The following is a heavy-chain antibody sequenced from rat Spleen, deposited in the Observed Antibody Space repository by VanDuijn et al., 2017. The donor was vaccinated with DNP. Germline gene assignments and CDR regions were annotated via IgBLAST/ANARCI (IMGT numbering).Heavy chain of an antibody. D-gene: IGHD1-2*01. Sequence: EVQLVESGGGLVQPERSLKLSCAASGFTFSDYSMAWVRQAPKKGLEWVATIVYDGSSSFYGDSVKCRFTKIRDNAKNTLYLQMDSLRSEETATYYCTTHGSIATISTGAMDVWGQGTSVTVSS. CDR3: TTHGSIATISTGAMDV. CDR2: IVYDGSSS. V-gene: IGHV5S10*01. CDR1: GFTFSDYS. J-gene: IGHJ4*01.